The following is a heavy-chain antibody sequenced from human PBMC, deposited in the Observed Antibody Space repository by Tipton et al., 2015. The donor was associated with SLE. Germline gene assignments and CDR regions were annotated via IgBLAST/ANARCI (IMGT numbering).Heavy chain of an antibody. Sequence: TLSLTCTVSGGSISSSNYYWGWIRQSPGKGLEWIGSVFYSGNTYYNPSLRSRVVISVDTSKNQFSLQLISVTAADTAVYFCARDNWGKSEVRAFDIWGPGTVVTVSS. CDR1: GGSISSSNYY. V-gene: IGHV4-39*07. D-gene: IGHD3-16*01. CDR3: ARDNWGKSEVRAFDI. CDR2: VFYSGNT. J-gene: IGHJ3*02.